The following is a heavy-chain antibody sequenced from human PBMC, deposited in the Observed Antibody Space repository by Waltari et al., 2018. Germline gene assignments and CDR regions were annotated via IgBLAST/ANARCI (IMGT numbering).Heavy chain of an antibody. J-gene: IGHJ6*02. CDR3: SRDLIAVAGTDIYYYYGMDV. CDR2: INHSGST. Sequence: QVQLQQWGAGLLKPSETLSLTCAVYGGSFSGYYWTWIRQPPGKGLEWIGEINHSGSTNYTPSLKSRVTISVETSKNQFSLKLSSVTAADTAVYYCSRDLIAVAGTDIYYYYGMDVWGQGTTVTVSS. D-gene: IGHD6-19*01. CDR1: GGSFSGYY. V-gene: IGHV4-34*01.